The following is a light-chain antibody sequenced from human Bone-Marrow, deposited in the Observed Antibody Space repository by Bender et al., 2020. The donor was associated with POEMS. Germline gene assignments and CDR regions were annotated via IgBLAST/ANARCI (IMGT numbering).Light chain of an antibody. V-gene: IGLV4-69*02. CDR1: SGHSSYA. Sequence: QLVLTQSPSASASLGASVKLTCTLSSGHSSYAIAWHQKQPEKGPRFVMKVNSDGTHTKGDGIPDRFSGSRSGAERYLTISSLQSEDEADYYCQTWGTGIRVFGGGTKLTVL. CDR3: QTWGTGIRV. CDR2: VNSDGTH. J-gene: IGLJ3*02.